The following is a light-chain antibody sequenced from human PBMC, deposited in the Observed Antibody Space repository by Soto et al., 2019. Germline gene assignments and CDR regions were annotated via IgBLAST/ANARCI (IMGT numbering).Light chain of an antibody. J-gene: IGKJ4*01. Sequence: DIQMTQSPSTLSASVGDTVTITCRAIQSISSYLAWYRQTPGKAPKFLIHKASTLESGVPSRFSGSGSGTEFTLTVSSLQPDDFATYYCQQYHSYPFTFGGGTKVEIK. V-gene: IGKV1-5*03. CDR2: KAS. CDR3: QQYHSYPFT. CDR1: QSISSY.